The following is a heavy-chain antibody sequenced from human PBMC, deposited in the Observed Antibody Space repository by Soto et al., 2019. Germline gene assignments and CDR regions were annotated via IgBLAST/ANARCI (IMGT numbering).Heavy chain of an antibody. CDR1: GDSVSSNSAA. J-gene: IGHJ3*02. Sequence: KQSQTLSLTCAISGDSVSSNSAAWNWIRQSPSRGLEWLERTYYRSKWYNDYAVSVKSRININPDTSKNQFSLQLNSVTPEDTAVYYCATYSSSPLDAFDIWGQGTMVTVSS. CDR2: TYYRSKWYN. V-gene: IGHV6-1*01. D-gene: IGHD6-13*01. CDR3: ATYSSSPLDAFDI.